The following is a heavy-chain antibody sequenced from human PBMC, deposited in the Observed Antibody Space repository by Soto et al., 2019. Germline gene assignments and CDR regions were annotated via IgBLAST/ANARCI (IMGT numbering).Heavy chain of an antibody. V-gene: IGHV4-34*01. CDR1: GGSFSGYY. J-gene: IGHJ5*02. CDR2: INHSGST. D-gene: IGHD3-10*01. CDR3: ARGRLLWFGEKNNWFDP. Sequence: SETLSLTCAVYGGSFSGYYWSWIRQPPGKGLEWIGEINHSGSTNYNPSLKSRVTISVDTSKNQFSLKLSSVTAADTAVYYCARGRLLWFGEKNNWFDPWGQGTLVTVSS.